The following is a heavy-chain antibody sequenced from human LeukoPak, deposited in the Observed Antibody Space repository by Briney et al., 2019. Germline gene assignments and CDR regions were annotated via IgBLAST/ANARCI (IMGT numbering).Heavy chain of an antibody. CDR2: ISGSGGST. V-gene: IGHV3-23*01. D-gene: IGHD2-2*01. Sequence: GGSLRLSCAASGFTFSSYAMSWVRQALGKGLEWVSAISGSGGSTYYADSVKGRFTISRDNSKNTLYLQMNSLRAEDTAVYYCAKDGDIVVVPAATDFDYWGQGTLVTVSS. CDR1: GFTFSSYA. CDR3: AKDGDIVVVPAATDFDY. J-gene: IGHJ4*02.